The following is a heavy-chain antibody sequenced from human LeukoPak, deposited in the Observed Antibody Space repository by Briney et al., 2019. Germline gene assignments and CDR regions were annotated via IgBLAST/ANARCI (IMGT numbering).Heavy chain of an antibody. D-gene: IGHD5-18*01. Sequence: SETLSLTCTVSGGSITTYYWSWIRQPPGKGLEWIGYIYYSGTTHYNPSLESRVTISVDTSKNQFSLKLASVTAADTAIYYCAKGAGGFSYYNWFDPWGQGTLVTVSS. CDR3: AKGAGGFSYYNWFDP. CDR2: IYYSGTT. J-gene: IGHJ5*02. CDR1: GGSITTYY. V-gene: IGHV4-59*12.